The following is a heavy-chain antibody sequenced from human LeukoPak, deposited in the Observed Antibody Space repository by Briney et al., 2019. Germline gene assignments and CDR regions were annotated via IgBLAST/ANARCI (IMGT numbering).Heavy chain of an antibody. D-gene: IGHD3-10*01. Sequence: PGGSLRLSCAASGFSFGNYGMNWVRQAPGKGLEWVSSISSSSSYIYYADSVKGRFTISRDNAKNSLYLQMNSLRAKDTAVYYCARVFYGSGKTDYWGQGTLVTVSS. CDR3: ARVFYGSGKTDY. CDR2: ISSSSSYI. J-gene: IGHJ4*02. CDR1: GFSFGNYG. V-gene: IGHV3-21*01.